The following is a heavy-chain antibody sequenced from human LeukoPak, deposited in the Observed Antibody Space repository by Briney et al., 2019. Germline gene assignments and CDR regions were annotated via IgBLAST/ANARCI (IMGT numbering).Heavy chain of an antibody. D-gene: IGHD5-12*01. J-gene: IGHJ4*02. V-gene: IGHV3-7*03. CDR1: GFTFSSYG. CDR2: IKKDGSEK. Sequence: GGSLRLSCAASGFTFSSYGMHWVRQAPGTGLEWVANIKKDGSEKYYVDSVKGRFTISRDNTKNSLYLQMNSLRAEDTAIYYCARGKYSGNDYHFDYWGQGTLVIVSS. CDR3: ARGKYSGNDYHFDY.